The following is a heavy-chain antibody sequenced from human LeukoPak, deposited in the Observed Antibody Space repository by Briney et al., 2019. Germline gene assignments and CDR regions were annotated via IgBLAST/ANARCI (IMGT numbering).Heavy chain of an antibody. CDR3: SRNGLVDFDY. CDR2: IRRRAYGGAA. V-gene: IGHV3-49*04. Sequence: GVLSLSCTTSGFAFDDFAMSWVRQPAGKGLERVGFIRRRAYGGAAEYAASVKGRFIISRDDSKGIAYLQMNSLKTEDTAVYYCSRNGLVDFDYWGQGSRVIVSP. J-gene: IGHJ4*02. CDR1: GFAFDDFA.